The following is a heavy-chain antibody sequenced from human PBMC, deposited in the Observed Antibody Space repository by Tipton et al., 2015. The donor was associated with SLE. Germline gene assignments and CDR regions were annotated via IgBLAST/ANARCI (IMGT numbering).Heavy chain of an antibody. J-gene: IGHJ3*02. CDR1: GGSISSYY. V-gene: IGHV4-59*08. CDR3: ARHPVPGGDQGAFDI. D-gene: IGHD2-21*02. Sequence: LRLSCTVSGGSISSYYWSWIRQPPGKGLEWIGYIYYSGSTNYNPSLKSRVTISVDTSKNQFSLKLSPVTAADTAVYYCARHPVPGGDQGAFDIWGQGTMVTVSS. CDR2: IYYSGST.